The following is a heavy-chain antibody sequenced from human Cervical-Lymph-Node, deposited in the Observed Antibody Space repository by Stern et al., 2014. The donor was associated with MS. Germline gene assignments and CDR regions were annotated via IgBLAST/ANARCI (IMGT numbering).Heavy chain of an antibody. D-gene: IGHD2-15*01. CDR2: MNPNSGNT. Sequence: QVQLVESGAEVKKPGASVKVSCKTSGYTFTSYDINWVRQATGQGLEWMGWMNPNSGNTGYAQKFQGRVTMTRDTSISTAYMELSSLRSEDTAVYYCARSPSWTLDYYYSAMDVWGQGTTVAVSS. CDR1: GYTFTSYD. J-gene: IGHJ6*02. CDR3: ARSPSWTLDYYYSAMDV. V-gene: IGHV1-8*01.